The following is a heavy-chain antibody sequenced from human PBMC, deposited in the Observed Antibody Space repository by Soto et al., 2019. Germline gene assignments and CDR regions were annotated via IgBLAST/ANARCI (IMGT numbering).Heavy chain of an antibody. Sequence: PSETLSLTCAVYGGSFSGYYWSWIRQPPGKGLEWIGEINHSGSTNYNPSLKSRVTISVDTSKNQFSLKLSSVTAADTPVYYWARREGDPNDYDFWRGRNNAFDICDQGTMVTVS. CDR3: ARREGDPNDYDFWRGRNNAFDI. CDR2: INHSGST. D-gene: IGHD3-3*01. V-gene: IGHV4-34*01. CDR1: GGSFSGYY. J-gene: IGHJ3*02.